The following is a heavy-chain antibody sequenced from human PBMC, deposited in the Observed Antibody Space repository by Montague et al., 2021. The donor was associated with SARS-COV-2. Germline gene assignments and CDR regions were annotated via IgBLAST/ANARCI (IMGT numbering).Heavy chain of an antibody. D-gene: IGHD6-19*01. J-gene: IGHJ4*02. V-gene: IGHV2-5*01. Sequence: PALVKPTQTLTLTCTFSGFSLDSRGVGVGWIRQPPGKALECPALIYWNDDKRYSPPLKTRLTVTKDTSKNQVVLTMTDMDPVDTATYFCAHKNSGWPIEFANWGQGALVTVSS. CDR1: GFSLDSRGVG. CDR3: AHKNSGWPIEFAN. CDR2: IYWNDDK.